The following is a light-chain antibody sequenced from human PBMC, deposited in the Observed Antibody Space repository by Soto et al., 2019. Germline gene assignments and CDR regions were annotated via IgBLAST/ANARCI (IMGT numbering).Light chain of an antibody. Sequence: DIQITQTPSTLSASVGDRLTITCRASQSISSWLAWYQQRPGKAPKLLISDASSFESGVPSRFSGSGSGTEFTLTISSLQPDDFATYYCQQYSTYSWTFGQGNK. V-gene: IGKV1-5*01. CDR3: QQYSTYSWT. CDR2: DAS. J-gene: IGKJ1*01. CDR1: QSISSW.